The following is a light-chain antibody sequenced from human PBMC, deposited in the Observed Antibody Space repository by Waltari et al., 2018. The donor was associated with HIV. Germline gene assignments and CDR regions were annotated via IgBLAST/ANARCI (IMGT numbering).Light chain of an antibody. Sequence: DIALTQSRATLSLSPGERATLSCRASEGVHNFLVWYQQRPDQPPRLLVYDASKRASDIPARFTGSGSGTDFTLTIDSLEPEDFAFYFCQQRAKWPPTFGGGTKVETK. CDR2: DAS. V-gene: IGKV3-11*01. CDR3: QQRAKWPPT. J-gene: IGKJ4*01. CDR1: EGVHNF.